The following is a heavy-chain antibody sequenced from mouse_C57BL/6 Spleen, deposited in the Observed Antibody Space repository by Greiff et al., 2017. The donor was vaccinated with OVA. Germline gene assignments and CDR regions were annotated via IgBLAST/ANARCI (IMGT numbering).Heavy chain of an antibody. D-gene: IGHD2-3*01. J-gene: IGHJ1*03. CDR2: IDPENGDT. CDR1: GFNIKDDY. CDR3: TTPSPYDYRYVDV. V-gene: IGHV14-4*01. Sequence: VQLQQSGAELVRPGASVKLSCTASGFNIKDDYMHWVKQRPEQGLEWIGWIDPENGDTEYASKFQGTATITADTSSNTAYLQLSSLTSEDTAVYYCTTPSPYDYRYVDVWGTGTTVTVSS.